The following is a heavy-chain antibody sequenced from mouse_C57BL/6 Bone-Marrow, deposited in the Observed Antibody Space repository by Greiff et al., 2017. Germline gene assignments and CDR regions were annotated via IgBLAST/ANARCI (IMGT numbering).Heavy chain of an antibody. V-gene: IGHV1-82*01. Sequence: QVQLKESGPELVKPGASVKISCKASGYAFSSSWMNWVKQRPGKGLEWIGRIYPGDGATNYNGKFKGKATLTADKSSSTSYMQLSSLTSEDSAVYFCARGSNWYYFDYWGQGTTLTVSS. J-gene: IGHJ2*01. D-gene: IGHD2-5*01. CDR3: ARGSNWYYFDY. CDR2: IYPGDGAT. CDR1: GYAFSSSW.